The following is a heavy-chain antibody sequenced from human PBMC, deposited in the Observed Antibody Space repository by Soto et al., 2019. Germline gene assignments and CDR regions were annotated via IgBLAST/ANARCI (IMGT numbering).Heavy chain of an antibody. CDR3: AAGLRRYDFLGPDY. V-gene: IGHV1-58*01. CDR2: IVVGSGNT. D-gene: IGHD3-3*01. CDR1: GFTFTSSA. J-gene: IGHJ4*02. Sequence: ASVKVSCKASGFTFTSSAVQWVRQARGQRLEWIGWIVVGSGNTNYAQKFQERVTITRDMSTSTAYMELSSLRSEDTAVYYCAAGLRRYDFLGPDYWGQGTLVTVSS.